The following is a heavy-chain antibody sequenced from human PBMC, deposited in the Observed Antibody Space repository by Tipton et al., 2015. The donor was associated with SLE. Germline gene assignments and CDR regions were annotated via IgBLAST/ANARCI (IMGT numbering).Heavy chain of an antibody. CDR2: IYTSGST. V-gene: IGHV4-4*07. CDR1: GGSISSYY. Sequence: TLSLTCTVSGGSISSYYWSWIRQPAGKGLEWIGRIYTSGSTNYNPSLKSRVTMSVDTSKNQFSLKLTSVTAADTAVYFCARGGWNDLGTSRNYYYYSMDVWGQGTTVTVSS. CDR3: ARGGWNDLGTSRNYYYYSMDV. J-gene: IGHJ6*02. D-gene: IGHD1-1*01.